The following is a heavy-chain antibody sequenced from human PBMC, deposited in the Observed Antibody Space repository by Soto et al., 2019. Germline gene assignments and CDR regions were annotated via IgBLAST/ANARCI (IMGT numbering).Heavy chain of an antibody. Sequence: SETLSLTCAVSGGSISSGGYSWSWIRQPPGKGLEWIGYIYHSGSTYYNPSLKSRVTISVDKSKNQFSLKLSSLSAADTVVYYCGRLEGLATISYYFDYWGQGALVTVSS. CDR1: GGSISSGGYS. CDR2: IYHSGST. V-gene: IGHV4-30-2*01. CDR3: GRLEGLATISYYFDY. D-gene: IGHD3-9*01. J-gene: IGHJ4*02.